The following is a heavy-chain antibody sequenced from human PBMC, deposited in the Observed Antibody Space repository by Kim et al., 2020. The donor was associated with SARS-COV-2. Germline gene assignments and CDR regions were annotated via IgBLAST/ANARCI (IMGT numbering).Heavy chain of an antibody. D-gene: IGHD3-10*01. CDR2: ISGSGGST. V-gene: IGHV3-23*01. Sequence: GGSLRLSCAASGFTFNSYAMSWVRQAPGKGLEWVSTISGSGGSTYYADSVKGRFTISRDKSKNTLYLQMNSLRVEDTAVYYCAKLWFGELFSPFDYWGQGTLVTVSS. CDR3: AKLWFGELFSPFDY. J-gene: IGHJ4*02. CDR1: GFTFNSYA.